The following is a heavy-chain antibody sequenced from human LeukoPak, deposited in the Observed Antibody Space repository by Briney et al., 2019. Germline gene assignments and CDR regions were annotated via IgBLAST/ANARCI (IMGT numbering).Heavy chain of an antibody. V-gene: IGHV4-59*01. CDR2: IYYSGST. Sequence: SETLSLTCTVSGASISVYYWSWVRQPPGEGLEWIGYIYYSGSTNYNPSLKSRVTMSVDTSKNQFSLNLNSVTAADTAVYYCARDRQHRDGFDVWGQGTMVTVS. CDR1: GASISVYY. J-gene: IGHJ3*01. CDR3: ARDRQHRDGFDV.